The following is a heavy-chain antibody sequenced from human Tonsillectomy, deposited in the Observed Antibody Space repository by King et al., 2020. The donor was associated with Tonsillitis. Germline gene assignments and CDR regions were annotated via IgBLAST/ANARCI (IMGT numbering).Heavy chain of an antibody. CDR3: ARGALGGGLNF. Sequence: VQLQQSGPGLVKPSQTLSLTCALSGDSVSNNSAAWNWIRQSPLRGLESLGWTYYRSKWYNDYAISVKSRITINSDTSKNQFSLQLNSVTPEDTAVYYCARGALGGGLNFWGQGTLVTVSS. V-gene: IGHV6-1*01. CDR2: TYYRSKWYN. CDR1: GDSVSNNSAA. D-gene: IGHD3-16*01. J-gene: IGHJ4*02.